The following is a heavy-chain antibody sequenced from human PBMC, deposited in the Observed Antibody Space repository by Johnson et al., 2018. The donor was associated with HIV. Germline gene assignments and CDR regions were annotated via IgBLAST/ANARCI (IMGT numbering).Heavy chain of an antibody. CDR2: ISYDGSNN. CDR1: GFTFSSYA. J-gene: IGHJ3*02. D-gene: IGHD6-6*01. CDR3: ARDRGIAARPFRYAFDI. Sequence: QVQLVESGGGVVQPGRSLRLSCAASGFTFSSYAMHWVRQAPGKGLEWVAVISYDGSNNYYADSVKCRFTIPRDNSKNTLYLQMNSLRAEDTAVYYCARDRGIAARPFRYAFDIWGQGTMVTVSS. V-gene: IGHV3-30*04.